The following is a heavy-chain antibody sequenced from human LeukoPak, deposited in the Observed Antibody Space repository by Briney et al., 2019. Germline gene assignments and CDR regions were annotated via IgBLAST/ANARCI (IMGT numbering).Heavy chain of an antibody. CDR1: GFTFSLYA. CDR2: INDESSDI. V-gene: IGHV3-21*05. CDR3: ARDTFQPGLIDS. D-gene: IGHD2-2*01. Sequence: GGSLRLSCAASGFTFSLYAMNWVRQAPGKGLEWVSYINDESSDIHYAGSVRGRLTISRDDARQTLYLQLSSLRVEDTAVYYCARDTFQPGLIDSWGQGTLVTVSS. J-gene: IGHJ4*02.